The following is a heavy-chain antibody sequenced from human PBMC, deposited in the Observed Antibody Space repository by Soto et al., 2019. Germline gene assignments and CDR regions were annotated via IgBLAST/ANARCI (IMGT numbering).Heavy chain of an antibody. Sequence: SETPSLTCAVYGGSFSGYYWSWIRQPPGKGLEWIGEINHSGSTNYNPSLKSRVTISVDTSKNQFSLKLSSVTAADTAVYYCARAPTRNIAAAGNFDYWGQGTLVTVSS. V-gene: IGHV4-34*01. CDR2: INHSGST. D-gene: IGHD6-13*01. CDR1: GGSFSGYY. CDR3: ARAPTRNIAAAGNFDY. J-gene: IGHJ4*02.